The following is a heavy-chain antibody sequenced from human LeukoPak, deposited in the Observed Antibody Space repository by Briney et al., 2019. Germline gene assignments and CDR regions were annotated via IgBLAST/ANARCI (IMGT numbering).Heavy chain of an antibody. CDR1: GYTFTSYG. V-gene: IGHV1-18*04. Sequence: ASVKLSCKASGYTFTSYGISWVRQAPGQGLEWMGWISAYKGNTNYAHKLPGRVTMTTDTSTSTAYMELRSLRSDDTAVYYCARTIRGYSYGSPVDYWGQGTLVTVSS. J-gene: IGHJ4*02. D-gene: IGHD5-18*01. CDR2: ISAYKGNT. CDR3: ARTIRGYSYGSPVDY.